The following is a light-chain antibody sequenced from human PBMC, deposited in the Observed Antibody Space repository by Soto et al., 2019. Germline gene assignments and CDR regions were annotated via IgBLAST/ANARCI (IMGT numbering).Light chain of an antibody. CDR1: QSISSD. CDR2: VAS. J-gene: IGKJ4*01. CDR3: QQSYITPLT. V-gene: IGKV1-39*01. Sequence: DIQMTQSPSSLSASVVDRVTITCRASQSISSDVNWYQQKPGNAPKLLIYVASTLQSGVPSRFSGSGSGTDFTLTISSLQPEDFATYYCQQSYITPLTFGGGTKVDIK.